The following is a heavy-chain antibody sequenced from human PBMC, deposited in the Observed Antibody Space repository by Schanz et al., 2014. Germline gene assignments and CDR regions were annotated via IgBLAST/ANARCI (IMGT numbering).Heavy chain of an antibody. D-gene: IGHD6-19*01. CDR2: IYSGGST. CDR1: GFTFSSYA. Sequence: VQLVQSGGGVVQPGGSLRLSCAASGFTFSSYAMSWVRQAPGKGLEWVSVIYSGGSTYYADSVKGRFTISRDNSKNTLHLQMNSLRAEDTAVYHCAKDLPAVAVAPLMTGLYDSWGQGTLVTVSS. J-gene: IGHJ4*02. CDR3: AKDLPAVAVAPLMTGLYDS. V-gene: IGHV3-23*03.